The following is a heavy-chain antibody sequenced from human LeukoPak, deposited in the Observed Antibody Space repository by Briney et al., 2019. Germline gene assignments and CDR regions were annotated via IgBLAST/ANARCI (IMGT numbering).Heavy chain of an antibody. CDR1: GASVTSGSYY. J-gene: IGHJ5*02. CDR2: RHHSGSA. D-gene: IGHD3-9*01. V-gene: IGHV4-61*01. Sequence: SETLSLTCTVSGASVTSGSYYWSWIRQPPGQGLEWIGYRHHSGSAIYNPSLKSRLTISLDTSKNQLSPNLISVTAADTAVYYCARFAMTGKFLDPWGQGTLVTVSS. CDR3: ARFAMTGKFLDP.